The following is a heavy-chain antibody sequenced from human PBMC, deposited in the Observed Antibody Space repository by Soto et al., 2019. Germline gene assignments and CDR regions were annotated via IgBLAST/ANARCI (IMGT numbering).Heavy chain of an antibody. CDR3: AREHYGNSAWFDP. Sequence: QVQLVQSGAEVKKPGASVKVSCKASGYTFPSYEINWLQQATGQGLEWMGWMNPNSGNTGYAQKFQGRVTMTRNPSISTGYMALSSLRSEDTAVYYCAREHYGNSAWFDPLGQGTLFTVSS. CDR2: MNPNSGNT. CDR1: GYTFPSYE. V-gene: IGHV1-8*01. D-gene: IGHD3-10*01. J-gene: IGHJ5*02.